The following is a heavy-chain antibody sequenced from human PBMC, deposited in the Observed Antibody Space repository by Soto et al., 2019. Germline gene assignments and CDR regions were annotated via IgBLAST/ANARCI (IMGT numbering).Heavy chain of an antibody. CDR3: ARQISDSRRYYYGMDV. D-gene: IGHD3-22*01. CDR1: GYSFTNYW. Sequence: XESLKISCKGSGYSFTNYWIGWVRQMPGKGLEWMGIIYPGDSDTRYSPSFQGQVTISADKSISTAYLQWSSLKASDTAMYYCARQISDSRRYYYGMDVWGQGTTVTVSS. V-gene: IGHV5-51*01. J-gene: IGHJ6*02. CDR2: IYPGDSDT.